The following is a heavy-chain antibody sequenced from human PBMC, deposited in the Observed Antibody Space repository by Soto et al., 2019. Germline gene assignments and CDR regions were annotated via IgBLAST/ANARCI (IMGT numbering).Heavy chain of an antibody. D-gene: IGHD3-16*01. Sequence: SETLSLTCTVSGGSINSGDYYWSWIRQPPGKGLEWIGYISYGGTTYYKPSLRSRITISLDTSKNQFSLRLASVTAADTAVYYCARTNYDYVWGSYPSDYWGQGTLVTVSS. CDR3: ARTNYDYVWGSYPSDY. V-gene: IGHV4-30-4*01. CDR1: GGSINSGDYY. J-gene: IGHJ4*02. CDR2: ISYGGTT.